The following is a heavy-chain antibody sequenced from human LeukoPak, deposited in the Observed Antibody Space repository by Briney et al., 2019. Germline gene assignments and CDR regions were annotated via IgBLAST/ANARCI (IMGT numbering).Heavy chain of an antibody. CDR3: SSLGRGRYCSDTNCSDFYFLDV. J-gene: IGHJ6*03. D-gene: IGHD2-2*01. Sequence: GGSLRLSCTASGFTFRSYVFSWVRQAPGKGLEWVSAISDSGDGTYYADSVKGRFTISRDNSKNTLYLQMNGLGAEDTAIYFCSSLGRGRYCSDTNCSDFYFLDVWGTGTTVTVSS. CDR1: GFTFRSYV. V-gene: IGHV3-23*01. CDR2: ISDSGDGT.